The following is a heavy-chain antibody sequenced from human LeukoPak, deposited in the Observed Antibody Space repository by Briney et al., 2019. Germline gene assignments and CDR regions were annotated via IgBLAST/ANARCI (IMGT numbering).Heavy chain of an antibody. Sequence: SETLSLTCTVSGGSINGYYWSWIRGPPGKGLEWIGYIYYSGSTKYNPSLQSRVTISVDTSKNQFSLKLNSVTTADTAVYYCARGETAASTIWYFDLWGRGALLIVSS. D-gene: IGHD2-2*01. CDR2: IYYSGST. V-gene: IGHV4-59*01. CDR1: GGSINGYY. CDR3: ARGETAASTIWYFDL. J-gene: IGHJ2*01.